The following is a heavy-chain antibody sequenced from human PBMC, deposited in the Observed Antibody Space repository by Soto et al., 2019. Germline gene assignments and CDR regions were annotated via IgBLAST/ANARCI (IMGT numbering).Heavy chain of an antibody. D-gene: IGHD1-26*01. CDR3: AAHREGATYFFDH. J-gene: IGHJ4*02. V-gene: IGHV1-58*01. Sequence: ASVKVSCKASTFTSTSSAVQWVRQARGQRLEWIGWIVVGSGSTKSAPKFQERVTITRDMSTGTAYMELSGLRSEDTAVYYCAAHREGATYFFDHWGQGTLVTVSS. CDR2: IVVGSGST. CDR1: TFTSTSSA.